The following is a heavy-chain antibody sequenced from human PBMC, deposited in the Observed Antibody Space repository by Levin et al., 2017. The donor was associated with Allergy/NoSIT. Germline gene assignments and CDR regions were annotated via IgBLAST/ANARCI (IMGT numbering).Heavy chain of an antibody. V-gene: IGHV1-2*02. CDR3: ARVGDDFWSGYWERRSQTNYYYYGMDV. CDR1: GYTFTGYY. CDR2: INPNSGGT. D-gene: IGHD3-3*01. J-gene: IGHJ6*02. Sequence: ASVKVSCKASGYTFTGYYMHWVRQAPGQGLEWMGWINPNSGGTNYAQKFQGRVTMTRDTSISTAYMELSRLRSDDTAVYYCARVGDDFWSGYWERRSQTNYYYYGMDVWGQGTTVTVSS.